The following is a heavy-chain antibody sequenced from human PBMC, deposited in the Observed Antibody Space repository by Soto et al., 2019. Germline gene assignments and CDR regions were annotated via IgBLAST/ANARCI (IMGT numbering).Heavy chain of an antibody. CDR3: ARGTPFGVVIIQYWFDP. V-gene: IGHV1-69*13. CDR2: IIPIFGTA. J-gene: IGHJ5*02. Sequence: AVKVSCKASGGTFSSYAISWVRQAPGQGLEWMGGIIPIFGTANYAQKFQGRVTITADESTSTAYMELSSLRSEDTAVYYCARGTPFGVVIIQYWFDPWGQGTLVTVSS. D-gene: IGHD3-3*01. CDR1: GGTFSSYA.